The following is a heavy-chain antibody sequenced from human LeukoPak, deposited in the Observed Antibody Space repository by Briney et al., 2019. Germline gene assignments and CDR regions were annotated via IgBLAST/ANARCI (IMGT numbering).Heavy chain of an antibody. V-gene: IGHV1-2*02. J-gene: IGHJ5*02. CDR2: INPNSGGT. Sequence: ASVKVSCKASGYTFTGYYMHWVRQAPGQGLEWMGWINPNSGGTNYAQKFQGRVTMTRDTSISTAYMELSRLRSDDTAVYYCARRTLRFLELLYPLDPWGQGTLVTVSS. CDR3: ARRTLRFLELLYPLDP. CDR1: GYTFTGYY. D-gene: IGHD3-3*01.